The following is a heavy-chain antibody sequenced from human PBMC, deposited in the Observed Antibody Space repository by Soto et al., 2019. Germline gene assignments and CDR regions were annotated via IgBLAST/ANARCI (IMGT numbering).Heavy chain of an antibody. CDR1: GFSFSTYG. D-gene: IGHD3-16*01. CDR3: VKFRGRAYHYYDMDV. J-gene: IGHJ6*03. V-gene: IGHV3-23*01. Sequence: DVQLLESGGGLAQRGGSLRLSCAASGFSFSTYGMTWVRQAPGKGLEWVSYGGSGGSTYYADSVKGRFTISRDNSKNTLYSQMNSLRAEDTAVYYCVKFRGRAYHYYDMDVWGNGTTVTVSS. CDR2: GGSGGST.